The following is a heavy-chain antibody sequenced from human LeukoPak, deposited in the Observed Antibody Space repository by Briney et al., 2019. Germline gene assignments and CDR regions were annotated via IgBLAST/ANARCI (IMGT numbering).Heavy chain of an antibody. V-gene: IGHV3-11*01. CDR3: AREGVTVRGVISYGGFDY. Sequence: GGSLRLSCAASGFTFSDYYMSWIRQAPGKGLEWVSYISSSGSTIYYADSVKGRFTISRDNAKKSLYLQMNSLRAEDTAVYYCAREGVTVRGVISYGGFDYWGQGTLVTVSS. CDR2: ISSSGSTI. J-gene: IGHJ4*02. CDR1: GFTFSDYY. D-gene: IGHD3-10*01.